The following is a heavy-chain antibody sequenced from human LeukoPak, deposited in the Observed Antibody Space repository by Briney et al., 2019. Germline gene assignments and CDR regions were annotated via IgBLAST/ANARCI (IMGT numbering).Heavy chain of an antibody. CDR2: INPNSGGT. CDR1: GYTFTDCH. Sequence: ASVKVSCKASGYTFTDCHMHWVRQAPGQGLEWMGWINPNSGGTNYAQKFQGRVTMTRDTSISTAYIELSRLRSDDAAVYYCARGYCTGGSCSGAWFDPWGQGTLVTVSS. J-gene: IGHJ5*02. V-gene: IGHV1-2*02. CDR3: ARGYCTGGSCSGAWFDP. D-gene: IGHD2-15*01.